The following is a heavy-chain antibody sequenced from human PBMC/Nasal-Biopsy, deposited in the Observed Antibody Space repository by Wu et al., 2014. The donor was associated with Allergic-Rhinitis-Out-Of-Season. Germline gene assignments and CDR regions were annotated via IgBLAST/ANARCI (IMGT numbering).Heavy chain of an antibody. Sequence: TLSLTCAVYGGSFSGYYWSWMRQPPGKGLEWIGEINHSGSTRYSPSLNYNPSLESRVTISIDTSKNQLSLKLSSVTAADTAVYYCARTTYYDFWSGYYLWGQGSLVTVSS. V-gene: IGHV4-34*01. CDR1: GGSFSGYY. CDR3: ARTTYYDFWSGYYL. D-gene: IGHD3-3*01. CDR2: INHSGSTRYSPSL. J-gene: IGHJ5*02.